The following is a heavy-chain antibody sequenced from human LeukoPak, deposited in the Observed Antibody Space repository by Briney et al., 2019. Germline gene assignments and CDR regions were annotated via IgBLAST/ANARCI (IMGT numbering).Heavy chain of an antibody. CDR1: GGSISSYY. J-gene: IGHJ6*03. CDR2: IYYSGST. Sequence: SGTLSLTCTVSGGSISSYYWSWIRQPPGKGLEWIGYIYYSGSTNYNPSLKSRVTISVDTSKNQFSLKLSSVTAADTAVYYCARDQTYMDVWGKGTTVTVSS. CDR3: ARDQTYMDV. V-gene: IGHV4-59*01.